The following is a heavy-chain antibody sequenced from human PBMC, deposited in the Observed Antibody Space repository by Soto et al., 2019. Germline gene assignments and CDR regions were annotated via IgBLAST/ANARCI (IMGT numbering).Heavy chain of an antibody. CDR3: ARVTDYYESSGYCDY. V-gene: IGHV3-7*01. D-gene: IGHD3-22*01. CDR1: GFTFSSYW. Sequence: EVQLVESGGGLVQPGGSLRLSCAASGFTFSSYWMSWVRQAPGKGLEWVANIKQDGSEKYYVDSVKGRFTITRDNAKNSLNLTMTRLRAEDTAVYYCARVTDYYESSGYCDYWGQGTLVSVSS. J-gene: IGHJ4*02. CDR2: IKQDGSEK.